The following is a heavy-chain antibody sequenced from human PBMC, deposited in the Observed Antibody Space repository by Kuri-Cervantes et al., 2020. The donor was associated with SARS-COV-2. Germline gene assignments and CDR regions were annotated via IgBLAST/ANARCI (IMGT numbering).Heavy chain of an antibody. J-gene: IGHJ3*02. CDR1: GGTFHSNA. V-gene: IGHV1-18*01. D-gene: IGHD2-2*01. CDR2: ISAYNGNT. Sequence: ASVKVSCKASGGTFHSNAITWVRQAPGQGLEWMGWISAYNGNTNYAQKLQGRVTMTTDTSTSTAYMELRSLRSDDTAVYYCARDGIDIVVGNDAFDIWGQGIMVTVSS. CDR3: ARDGIDIVVGNDAFDI.